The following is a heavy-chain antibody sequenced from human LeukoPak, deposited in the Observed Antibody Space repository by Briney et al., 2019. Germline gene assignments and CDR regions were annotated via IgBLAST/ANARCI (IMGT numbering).Heavy chain of an antibody. J-gene: IGHJ4*02. Sequence: GGSLRLXCAASGFTFDDYAMHWVRQAPGRGLEWVSGISWNSGSIGYADSVKGRFTISRDNAKNSLYLQMNSLRAEDMALYYCAKAVTIGRLDLDYWGQGTLVTVSS. V-gene: IGHV3-9*03. CDR2: ISWNSGSI. CDR1: GFTFDDYA. CDR3: AKAVTIGRLDLDY. D-gene: IGHD4-17*01.